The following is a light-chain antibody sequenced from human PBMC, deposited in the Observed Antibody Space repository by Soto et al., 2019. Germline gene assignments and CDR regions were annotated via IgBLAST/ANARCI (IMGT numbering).Light chain of an antibody. CDR1: QSVTRN. Sequence: EIVLTESPATLSVSPGERAIISCLASQSVTRNLAWYQQKPGQAPRLLIFGASTRATGIPARFSGSGSGTEFTLTIRSLQSDDFAIYYCQQYHNWPPSTFGQGTRLEIK. J-gene: IGKJ5*01. CDR3: QQYHNWPPST. V-gene: IGKV3-15*01. CDR2: GAS.